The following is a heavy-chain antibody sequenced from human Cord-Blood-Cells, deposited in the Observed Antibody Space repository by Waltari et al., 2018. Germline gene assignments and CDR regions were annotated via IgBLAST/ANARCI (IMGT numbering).Heavy chain of an antibody. V-gene: IGHV3-21*01. CDR3: ARGETGNWYCEL. J-gene: IGHJ2*01. D-gene: IGHD7-27*01. CDR1: GFTFSCYS. CDR2: ISSSSSYN. Sequence: EVPLAESGGGMVKPGGSLRLSCAASGFTFSCYSMSWVRQAPGRGPEWVSSISSSSSYNDTADSVKRRSTITRDNAKNSLYLQMNSRRAEDTAVYYGARGETGNWYCELWGRGTLGTVAS.